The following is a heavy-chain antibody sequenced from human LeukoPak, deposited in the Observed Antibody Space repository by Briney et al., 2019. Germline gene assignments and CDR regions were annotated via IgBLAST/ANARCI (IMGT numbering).Heavy chain of an antibody. CDR1: GGTFSSYA. J-gene: IGHJ3*02. Sequence: SVKVSCKASGGTFSSYAISWVRQAPGQGLEWMGRIIPILGIANYAQKFQGRVTITADKSTSTAYMELSSLRSEDTAVYYCATQYYDILGAFDIWGQGTMVTVSS. V-gene: IGHV1-69*04. CDR3: ATQYYDILGAFDI. CDR2: IIPILGIA. D-gene: IGHD3-9*01.